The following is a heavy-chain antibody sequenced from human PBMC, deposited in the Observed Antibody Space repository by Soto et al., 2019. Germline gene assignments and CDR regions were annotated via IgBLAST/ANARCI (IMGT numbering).Heavy chain of an antibody. J-gene: IGHJ4*02. CDR1: GVTFSSYA. V-gene: IGHV1-69*01. CDR3: ERGSGIAAAGQFDY. D-gene: IGHD6-13*01. Sequence: QVQLVQSGAEVKKPGSSVKVSCKASGVTFSSYAISWVRQAPGQGLEWMGGIIPIFGTANYAQKFQGRVTITADESTSTAYMERSSLRYDDTAVYYCERGSGIAAAGQFDYWGQGTLVTVSS. CDR2: IIPIFGTA.